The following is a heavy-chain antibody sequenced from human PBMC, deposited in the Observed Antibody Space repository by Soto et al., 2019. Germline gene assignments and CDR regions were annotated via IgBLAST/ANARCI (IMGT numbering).Heavy chain of an antibody. Sequence: PSETLSLTCTVSGGSISSYYWSWIRQPPGKGLEWIGYIYYSGSTNYNPSLKSRVTISVDTFKNQFSLKLSSVTAADTAVYYCARDILRFGEGSWFDPWGQGTLVTVSS. CDR1: GGSISSYY. CDR3: ARDILRFGEGSWFDP. D-gene: IGHD3-10*01. CDR2: IYYSGST. J-gene: IGHJ5*02. V-gene: IGHV4-59*01.